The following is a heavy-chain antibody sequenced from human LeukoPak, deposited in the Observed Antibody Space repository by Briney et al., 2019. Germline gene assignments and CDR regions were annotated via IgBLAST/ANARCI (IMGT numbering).Heavy chain of an antibody. Sequence: PGGSLRLSCAASGFTVSSNYMSWVRQAPGKGLEWVSVIYSGGSTYYADSVKGRFTISRDNSKNTLYLQMNSLRAEDTAVYYCAKETYYYGSGRERVDYWGQGTLVTVSS. CDR2: IYSGGST. D-gene: IGHD3-10*01. CDR1: GFTVSSNY. J-gene: IGHJ4*02. CDR3: AKETYYYGSGRERVDY. V-gene: IGHV3-53*01.